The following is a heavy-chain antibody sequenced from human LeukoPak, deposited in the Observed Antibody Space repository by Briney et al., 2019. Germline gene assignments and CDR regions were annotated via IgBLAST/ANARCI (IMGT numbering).Heavy chain of an antibody. CDR3: ARDPAGSSWFDY. D-gene: IGHD6-13*01. CDR2: IYHSGST. Sequence: PSETLSLTCTVSGGSISSGGYYWSWIRQPPGKGLEWIGYIYHSGSTYYNPSLKSRVTISVDRSKNQFSLKLSSVTAADTAVYYCARDPAGSSWFDYWGQGTLVTVSS. CDR1: GGSISSGGYY. J-gene: IGHJ4*02. V-gene: IGHV4-30-2*01.